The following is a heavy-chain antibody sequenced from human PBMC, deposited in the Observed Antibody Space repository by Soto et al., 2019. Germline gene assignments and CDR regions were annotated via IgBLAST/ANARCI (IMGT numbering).Heavy chain of an antibody. V-gene: IGHV1-18*01. D-gene: IGHD4-17*01. J-gene: IGHJ4*02. CDR1: GYTFTSYD. CDR3: ARDLGYGEHEGY. CDR2: ISAYNGNT. Sequence: ASVNASSHGSGYTFTSYDIRWVRQAPGQGLEWMGWISAYNGNTNYAQKLQGRVTMTTDTSTSTAYMELRSRRSDDTAVYYCARDLGYGEHEGYWGQGTLVTVSS.